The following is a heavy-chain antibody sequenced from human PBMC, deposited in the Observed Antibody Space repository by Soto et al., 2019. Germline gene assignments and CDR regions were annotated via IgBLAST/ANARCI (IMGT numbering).Heavy chain of an antibody. Sequence: SETLSLTCAAYGGSFSGYYWSWIRQPPGKGLEWIGEINHSGSTNYNPSLKSRVTISVDTSKNQFSLKLSSVTAADTAVYYCARGRATVTAYYYYYYGMDVWGQGTTVTVSS. CDR1: GGSFSGYY. CDR2: INHSGST. CDR3: ARGRATVTAYYYYYYGMDV. V-gene: IGHV4-34*01. J-gene: IGHJ6*02. D-gene: IGHD4-17*01.